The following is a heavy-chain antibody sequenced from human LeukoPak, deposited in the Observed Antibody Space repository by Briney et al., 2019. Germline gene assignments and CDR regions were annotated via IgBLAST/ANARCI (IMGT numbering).Heavy chain of an antibody. D-gene: IGHD6-19*01. CDR3: ARGGRSGWYTMGAFDI. V-gene: IGHV4-4*07. CDR2: IYTSGST. J-gene: IGHJ3*02. Sequence: SETLSLTCTVSGGSISTYYWSWIRQPAGKGLEWVGRIYTSGSTNYNPSLKSRVTMSVDTSKNQFSLNLSSVTAADTAVYYCARGGRSGWYTMGAFDIWGQGTMVTVSS. CDR1: GGSISTYY.